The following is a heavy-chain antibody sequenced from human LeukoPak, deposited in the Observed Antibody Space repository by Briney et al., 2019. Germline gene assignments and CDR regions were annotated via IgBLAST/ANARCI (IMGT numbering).Heavy chain of an antibody. CDR1: GGSIGNYY. Sequence: SETLSLTCTVSGGSIGNYYWSWIRQPAGEGLQWIGRIYTSGSTNYNPSLSGRVTMSIDTSKNQISLKLNSVTAADTAVYYCARCWGGEYFFDYWGQGTLVTVSS. D-gene: IGHD2-21*01. CDR2: IYTSGST. V-gene: IGHV4-4*07. CDR3: ARCWGGEYFFDY. J-gene: IGHJ4*02.